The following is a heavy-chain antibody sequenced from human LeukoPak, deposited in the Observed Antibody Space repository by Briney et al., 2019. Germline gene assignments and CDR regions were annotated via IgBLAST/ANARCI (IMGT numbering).Heavy chain of an antibody. CDR3: ARDRYCSSTCSADFDY. Sequence: GGSLRLSCAASGFTFSSYAMSWVRQAPGKGLEWVSAISGSGGSTYYADSVKGRFTISRDNAKNSLYLQMNSLRAEDTAVYYCARDRYCSSTCSADFDYWGQGTLVTVSS. CDR1: GFTFSSYA. J-gene: IGHJ4*02. D-gene: IGHD2-2*01. V-gene: IGHV3-23*01. CDR2: ISGSGGST.